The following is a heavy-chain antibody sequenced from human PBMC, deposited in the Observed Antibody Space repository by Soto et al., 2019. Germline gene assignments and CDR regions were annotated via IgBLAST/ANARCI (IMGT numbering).Heavy chain of an antibody. J-gene: IGHJ4*02. CDR1: GFTFSSYW. V-gene: IGHV3-7*03. Sequence: GGSLRLSCAASGFTFSSYWMSWVRQAPGKGLEWVANIKQDGSEKYYVDSVKGRFTISRDNAKNSLYLQMNSLRAEDTAVYYCAREAPYYYDSSGYLDYWGQGTLVTVS. D-gene: IGHD3-22*01. CDR3: AREAPYYYDSSGYLDY. CDR2: IKQDGSEK.